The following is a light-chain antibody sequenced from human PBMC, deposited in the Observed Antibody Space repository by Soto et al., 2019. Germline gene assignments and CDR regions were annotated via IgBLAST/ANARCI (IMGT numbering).Light chain of an antibody. CDR1: QNIRDF. CDR2: SAS. V-gene: IGKV1-39*01. J-gene: IGKJ1*01. Sequence: DIQLTQSPASLSASLGDRVSIPCRASQNIRDFLNGYQQQPGKAPQLLISSASSLQSGVPSRCSGSGSGTDFTLTIGSLQREDFATYFCQQTYGTHPTFGQGTQVDIK. CDR3: QQTYGTHPT.